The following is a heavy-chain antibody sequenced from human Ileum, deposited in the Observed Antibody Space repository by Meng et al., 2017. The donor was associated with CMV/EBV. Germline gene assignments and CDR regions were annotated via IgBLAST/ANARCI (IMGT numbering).Heavy chain of an antibody. CDR3: VHRKDYGGNWNGGSADF. J-gene: IGHJ4*02. Sequence: SLTSRPVGVGWIRQRTGKALAWLAFIYWDDDKRCNPSLRNRLTITKDVPRNQVVLTMTNIDPADTATYYCVHRKDYGGNWNGGSADFWGQGALVTVSS. CDR2: IYWDDDK. V-gene: IGHV2-5*02. CDR1: SLTSRPVG. D-gene: IGHD1-1*01.